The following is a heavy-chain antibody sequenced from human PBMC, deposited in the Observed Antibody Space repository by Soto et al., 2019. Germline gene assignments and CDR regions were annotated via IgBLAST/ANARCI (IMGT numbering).Heavy chain of an antibody. D-gene: IGHD6-19*01. CDR3: ARVFSSGWGGPDFSWFVP. Sequence: ASVKVSCKASGYTFTSYYMHWVRQAPGQGLEWMGMINPSGGNTNYAQKFQGRVTMTRDTSTSTVYMELSSLRSEDTAVYYCARVFSSGWGGPDFSWFVPWGQGTLVTVS. V-gene: IGHV1-46*01. J-gene: IGHJ5*02. CDR2: INPSGGNT. CDR1: GYTFTSYY.